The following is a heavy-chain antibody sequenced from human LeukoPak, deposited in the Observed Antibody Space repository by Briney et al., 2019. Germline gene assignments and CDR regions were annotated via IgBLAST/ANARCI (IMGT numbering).Heavy chain of an antibody. CDR2: IYYSGRT. J-gene: IGHJ6*03. V-gene: IGHV4-39*01. CDR3: ARGRRDGYRLYYMDV. D-gene: IGHD5-24*01. CDR1: GGSISSSSYY. Sequence: SDTLSLTCTVSGGSISSSSYYWGWLRQPPGTGLEGIGNIYYSGRTYYNPSLKSRVTIPVDTPKNQFSLKLSSVTATDTAVYYCARGRRDGYRLYYMDVWGKGTTVTISS.